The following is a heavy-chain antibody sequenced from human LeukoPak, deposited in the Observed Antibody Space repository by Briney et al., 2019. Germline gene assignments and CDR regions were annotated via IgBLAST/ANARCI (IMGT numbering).Heavy chain of an antibody. CDR2: INHSGST. J-gene: IGHJ3*02. Sequence: SETLSLTCAVYGGSFSGYYWSWIRQPPGKGLEWIGEINHSGSTNYNPSLKSRVTISVDTSKNQFSLKLSSVPAADTAVYYCARRTTVTTASGAFDIWGQGTMVTVSS. CDR3: ARRTTVTTASGAFDI. D-gene: IGHD4-17*01. CDR1: GGSFSGYY. V-gene: IGHV4-34*01.